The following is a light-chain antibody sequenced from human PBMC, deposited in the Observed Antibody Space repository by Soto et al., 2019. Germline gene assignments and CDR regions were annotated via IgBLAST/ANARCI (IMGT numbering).Light chain of an antibody. CDR1: SSDVGGYNY. V-gene: IGLV2-14*01. CDR2: DVN. J-gene: IGLJ1*01. Sequence: QSALTQPASVSGSPGQSITISCTGTSSDVGGYNYVSWYQQHPDKAPKLMIYDVNNRPSGVSNRFSGSKSGNTASLTTSGLQAEDEADYYCSSYTSSSTRGFGTGTKLTVL. CDR3: SSYTSSSTRG.